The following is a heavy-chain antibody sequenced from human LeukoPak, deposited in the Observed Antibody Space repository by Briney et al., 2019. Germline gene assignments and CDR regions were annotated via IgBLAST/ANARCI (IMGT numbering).Heavy chain of an antibody. CDR1: GFNFCDSW. J-gene: IGHJ4*02. D-gene: IGHD2-8*02. V-gene: IGHV3-7*03. CDR3: LRDAGWCKGDY. CDR2: IKGNGSKK. Sequence: GGSLRLSCTASGFNFCDSWMSWVRQAPGEGLEWVANIKGNGSKKKYADSVRGRFTISRDNGKNALYLQMNSLSVEDTAVYFCLRDAGWCKGDYWGQGTLVSVSS.